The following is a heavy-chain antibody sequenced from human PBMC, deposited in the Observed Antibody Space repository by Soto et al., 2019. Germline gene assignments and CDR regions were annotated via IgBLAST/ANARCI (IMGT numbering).Heavy chain of an antibody. Sequence: EVELLESEGGLVQPGGSLRLSCTASGLTFNDSAMTWVRQAPGKGLEWVSGISGRGDAKYYAASVKDRFTISRDNSKNTLYLQMNSLRVEDTAVYYCAKDPPSERMQPDYGMDVWGQGTTVTVSS. V-gene: IGHV3-23*01. CDR1: GLTFNDSA. CDR2: ISGRGDAK. D-gene: IGHD6-13*01. J-gene: IGHJ6*02. CDR3: AKDPPSERMQPDYGMDV.